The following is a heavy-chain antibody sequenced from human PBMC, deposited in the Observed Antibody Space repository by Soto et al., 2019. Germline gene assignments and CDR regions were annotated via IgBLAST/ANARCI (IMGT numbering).Heavy chain of an antibody. V-gene: IGHV4-34*01. Sequence: SSETLSLTCAVYGGSFSGYYWSWIRQPPGKGLEWIGEIKDGGNTNYSPSLKSRVTISADTSKNQFSLKLNSVTAADTAVYYCASGTEVSPSWDVWGQGSTVTVSS. CDR1: GGSFSGYY. J-gene: IGHJ6*02. CDR3: ASGTEVSPSWDV. CDR2: IKDGGNT.